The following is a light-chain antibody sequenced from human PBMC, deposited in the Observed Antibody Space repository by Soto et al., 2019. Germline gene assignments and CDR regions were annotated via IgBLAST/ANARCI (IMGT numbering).Light chain of an antibody. CDR1: QDISNY. CDR2: DAS. V-gene: IGKV1-33*01. CDR3: QQYDNLPRT. Sequence: DIQMTQSPSSLSASVGDRVTITCQASQDISNYLNWYQQKPGKAHKLLIYDASNLETGVPSRFSGSGSGTDFTFTISSLQSEDIATYYCQQYDNLPRTFGQGTKLEIK. J-gene: IGKJ2*01.